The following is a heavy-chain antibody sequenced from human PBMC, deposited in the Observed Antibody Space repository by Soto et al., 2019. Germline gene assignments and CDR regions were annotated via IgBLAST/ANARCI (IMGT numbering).Heavy chain of an antibody. Sequence: PEKLRDTKTVSGGSISGGNYFWGWIRPPTGKGLEWIGTIYFNGSTYYNPSLKSRVTRYVDTSKNQFSLKLSSVTAADTALYVFARPAAGFTHDPFATRGQ. V-gene: IGHV4-39*01. CDR2: IYFNGST. CDR3: ARPAAGFTHDPFAT. CDR1: GGSISGGNYF. J-gene: IGHJ3*02. D-gene: IGHD6-13*01.